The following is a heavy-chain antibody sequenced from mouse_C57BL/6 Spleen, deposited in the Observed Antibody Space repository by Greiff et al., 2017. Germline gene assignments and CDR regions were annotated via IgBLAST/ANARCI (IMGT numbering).Heavy chain of an antibody. D-gene: IGHD2-4*01. V-gene: IGHV14-1*01. CDR3: TTKDYDGSWFAY. CDR2: IDPEAGDT. J-gene: IGHJ3*01. CDR1: GFNIKDYY. Sequence: VQLQQSGAELVRPGASVKLSCTASGFNIKDYYMHWVKQRPEQGLEWIGRIDPEAGDTEYAPKFQGKATMTADTSSNTAYLQLSSLTSEDTAVYYCTTKDYDGSWFAYWGQGTLVTVSA.